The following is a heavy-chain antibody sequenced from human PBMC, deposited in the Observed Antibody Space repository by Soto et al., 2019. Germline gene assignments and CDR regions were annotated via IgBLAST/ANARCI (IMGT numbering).Heavy chain of an antibody. V-gene: IGHV3-23*01. CDR1: GFTFSVYA. CDR2: ISGNGGST. D-gene: IGHD6-6*01. CDR3: AKDRNFGTPLVRFDS. Sequence: GSLRLSCGASGFTFSVYAMTWVRQAPGKGLEWVSAISGNGGSTYYADSVKGRFTISRDNSKSTLHLQMNSLRVEDTAVYYCAKDRNFGTPLVRFDSWGQGTLVTVS. J-gene: IGHJ4*02.